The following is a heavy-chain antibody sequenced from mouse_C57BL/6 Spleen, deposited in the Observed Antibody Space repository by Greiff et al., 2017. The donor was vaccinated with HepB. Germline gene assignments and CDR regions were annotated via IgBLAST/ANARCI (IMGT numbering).Heavy chain of an antibody. CDR2: IDPENGDT. V-gene: IGHV14-4*01. CDR1: GFNIKDDY. Sequence: EVQLQQSGAELVRPGASVKLSCTASGFNIKDDYMHWVKQRPEQGLEWIGWIDPENGDTEYASKFQGKATITADTSSNTAYLQLSSLTSEDTAVYYCTTLSYYGRSFYAYWGQGTLVTVSA. D-gene: IGHD1-1*01. CDR3: TTLSYYGRSFYAY. J-gene: IGHJ3*01.